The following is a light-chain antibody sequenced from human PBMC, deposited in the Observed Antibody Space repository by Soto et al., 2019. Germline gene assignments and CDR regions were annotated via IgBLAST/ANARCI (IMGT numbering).Light chain of an antibody. Sequence: QAVLTQPPSASGTPGQRVTISCSGSSSNIGSNTVNWFQQLPRTAPQLLIYSNIQRPSGVPDRFSGSKSGTSASLAISGLQSEDEADYYCAAWDDSLNGWVFGGGTKLTVL. J-gene: IGLJ3*02. V-gene: IGLV1-44*01. CDR3: AAWDDSLNGWV. CDR2: SNI. CDR1: SSNIGSNT.